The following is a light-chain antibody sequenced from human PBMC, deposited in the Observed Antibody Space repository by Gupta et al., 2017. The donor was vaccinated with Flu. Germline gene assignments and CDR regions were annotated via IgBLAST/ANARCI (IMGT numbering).Light chain of an antibody. CDR3: QKYNSAPPGLT. V-gene: IGKV1-27*01. Sequence: DIQMTQSPSSLSASVGDRVTITCRASQDISNSLACYQQKPGKVPNLLIYDASTLQLGVPSRFRGSATGTDFTLTIGSLQPEDVATYYCQKYNSAPPGLTFGGGTKVEIK. CDR2: DAS. CDR1: QDISNS. J-gene: IGKJ4*01.